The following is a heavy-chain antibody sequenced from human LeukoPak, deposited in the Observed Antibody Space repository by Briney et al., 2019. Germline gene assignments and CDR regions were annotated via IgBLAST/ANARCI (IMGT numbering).Heavy chain of an antibody. D-gene: IGHD1-26*01. CDR2: ISESGVGT. J-gene: IGHJ4*02. Sequence: GGSLRLSCAASGFTFRSYAMNWVRQAPGKGLEWVSGISESGVGTNYADSVKGRFTSSRDNSKNTLYLQMNSLRAEDTAVYYCAKVKVGATIDYWGQGTLVTVSS. CDR1: GFTFRSYA. CDR3: AKVKVGATIDY. V-gene: IGHV3-23*01.